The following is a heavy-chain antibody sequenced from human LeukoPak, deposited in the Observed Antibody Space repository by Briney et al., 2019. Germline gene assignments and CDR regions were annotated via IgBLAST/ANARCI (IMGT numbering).Heavy chain of an antibody. Sequence: SCKASGYTFSSYSMSWVRQAPGKGLEWVSAISGSGGSTYYADSVKGRFTISIDNSKNTLYLQMNSLRAEDTAVYYCAKRPMVGWGIDYFDPWGQGTLVTVSS. CDR2: ISGSGGST. V-gene: IGHV3-23*01. D-gene: IGHD3-16*01. CDR3: AKRPMVGWGIDYFDP. J-gene: IGHJ5*02. CDR1: GYTFSSYS.